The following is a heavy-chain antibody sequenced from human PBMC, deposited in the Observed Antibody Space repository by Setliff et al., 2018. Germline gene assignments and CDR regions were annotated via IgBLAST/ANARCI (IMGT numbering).Heavy chain of an antibody. CDR1: GFTFSGYS. CDR2: INWNGGST. J-gene: IGHJ4*02. D-gene: IGHD3-9*01. Sequence: PGGSLRLSCAASGFTFSGYSMNWVRQAPGKGLEWVSGINWNGGSTGYADSVKGRFTISRDNAKNSLYLQMNSLRAEDTALYYCARGDSLVSHWGQGTLVTVSS. CDR3: ARGDSLVSH. V-gene: IGHV3-20*04.